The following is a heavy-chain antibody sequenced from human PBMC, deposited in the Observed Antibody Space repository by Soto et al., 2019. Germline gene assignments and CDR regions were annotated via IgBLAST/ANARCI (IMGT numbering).Heavy chain of an antibody. D-gene: IGHD3-16*01. J-gene: IGHJ6*02. CDR1: GGSISSGGYY. CDR2: IYYSGST. V-gene: IGHV4-31*03. CDR3: ARLRKNKDYGMDV. Sequence: PSETLSLTCTVSGGSISSGGYYWSWIRQHPGKGLEWIGYIYYSGSTYYNPSLKSRVTISVDTSKNQFSLKLSSVTAADTAVYYCARLRKNKDYGMDVWGQGTTVTVSS.